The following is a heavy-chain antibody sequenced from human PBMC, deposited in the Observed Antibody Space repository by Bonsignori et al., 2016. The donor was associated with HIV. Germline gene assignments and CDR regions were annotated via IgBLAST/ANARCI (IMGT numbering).Heavy chain of an antibody. CDR1: GGSISNDDYL. J-gene: IGHJ4*02. V-gene: IGHV4-39*01. Sequence: QLQLQESGPGLVKPSETLSLTCTVSGGSISNDDYLWGWIRQPPGKGLEWIGSISYTGNTYYNPSLTSRVTISVDTSTNQLSLRLTSVTASDTAVFFCARQVWSGYRHVDYWGQGTLVTVS. D-gene: IGHD3-3*01. CDR3: ARQVWSGYRHVDY. CDR2: ISYTGNT.